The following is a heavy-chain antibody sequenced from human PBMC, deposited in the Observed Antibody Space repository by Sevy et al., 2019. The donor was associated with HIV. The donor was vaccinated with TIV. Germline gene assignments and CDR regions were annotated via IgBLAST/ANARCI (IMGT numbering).Heavy chain of an antibody. CDR2: ISANNGNT. V-gene: IGHV1-18*01. Sequence: ASVKVSCKASGYTFTNYGISWVRQAPGQGLEWMGWISANNGNTNYAQKLQGRVSMTTDTSTSTAYMELRSLRSDDTAVYYCARSSRSPRDGHNFIWGPGTLVTVSS. J-gene: IGHJ4*02. CDR3: ARSSRSPRDGHNFI. CDR1: GYTFTNYG.